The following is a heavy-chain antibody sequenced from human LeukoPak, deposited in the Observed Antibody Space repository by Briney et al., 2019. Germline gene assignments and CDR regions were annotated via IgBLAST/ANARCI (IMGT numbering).Heavy chain of an antibody. V-gene: IGHV4-59*12. D-gene: IGHD3-3*01. J-gene: IGHJ5*02. CDR1: GGSISSYY. CDR2: IYYSGST. CDR3: ARDRPSKTYYDFWSGYLNWFDP. Sequence: SETLSLTCTVSGGSISSYYWSWIRQPPGKGLEWIGYIYYSGSTNYNPSLKSRVTISVDTSKNQFSLKLSSVTAADTAVYYCARDRPSKTYYDFWSGYLNWFDPWGQGTLVTVSS.